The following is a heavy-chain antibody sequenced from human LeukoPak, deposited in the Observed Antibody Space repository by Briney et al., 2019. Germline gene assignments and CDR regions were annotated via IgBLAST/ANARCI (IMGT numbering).Heavy chain of an antibody. J-gene: IGHJ4*02. CDR1: GFTFSSYA. CDR2: ISGSGGST. Sequence: GGSVRLSCAASGFTFSSYAISWVRQAPGKGLEWVSAISGSGGSTYYADSVKGRFTISRDNSKNTLYLQMNSLRAEDTAVYYCAKCEKELLIYWGQGTLVTVSS. V-gene: IGHV3-23*01. CDR3: AKCEKELLIY. D-gene: IGHD1-26*01.